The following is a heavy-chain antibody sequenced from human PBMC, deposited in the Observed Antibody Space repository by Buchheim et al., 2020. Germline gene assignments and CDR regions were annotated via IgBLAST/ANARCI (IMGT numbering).Heavy chain of an antibody. J-gene: IGHJ6*02. CDR3: ARDGYQQPYYGMDV. D-gene: IGHD6-13*01. Sequence: QVQLQQWGAGLLKPSETLSLTCAVYGGSFSSYYWSWIRQPPGKGLEWIGYIYYSGSTNYNPSLKSRVTISVDTSKNQFSLKLSSVTAADTAVYYCARDGYQQPYYGMDVWGQGTT. CDR2: IYYSGST. V-gene: IGHV4-34*11. CDR1: GGSFSSYY.